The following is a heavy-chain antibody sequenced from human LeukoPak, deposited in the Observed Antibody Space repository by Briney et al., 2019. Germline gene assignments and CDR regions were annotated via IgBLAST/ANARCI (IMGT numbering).Heavy chain of an antibody. V-gene: IGHV1-2*04. CDR2: INPNSGGT. CDR1: GYTFTGYY. Sequence: ASVKVSCKASGYTFTGYYMHWVRQAPGQGLEWMGWINPNSGGTNYAQKFQGWVTMTRDTSISTAYMELSRLRSDDTAVYYCARDPAPASGYDWRSDYWGQGTLVTVSS. D-gene: IGHD5-12*01. J-gene: IGHJ4*02. CDR3: ARDPAPASGYDWRSDY.